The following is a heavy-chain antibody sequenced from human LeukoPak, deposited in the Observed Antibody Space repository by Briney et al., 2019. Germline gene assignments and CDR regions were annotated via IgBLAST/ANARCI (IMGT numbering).Heavy chain of an antibody. Sequence: GGSLRLSCAASGFTFSSYSMNWVRQAPGKGLEWVSSISSSSSYIYYADSVKGRFTISRDNAKNSLYLQMHSLRAEDTAVYYCARELRPIVVVPAARGEWGQGTLVTVSS. J-gene: IGHJ4*02. CDR3: ARELRPIVVVPAARGE. CDR2: ISSSSSYI. D-gene: IGHD2-2*01. CDR1: GFTFSSYS. V-gene: IGHV3-21*01.